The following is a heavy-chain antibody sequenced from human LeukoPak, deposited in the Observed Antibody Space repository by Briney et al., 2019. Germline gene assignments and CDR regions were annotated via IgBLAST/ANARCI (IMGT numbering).Heavy chain of an antibody. Sequence: PSETLSLTCTVSGGSISSYYWGWIRQPPGKGLEWIGSIYYSGSTYYNPSLKSRVTISVDTSKIQFSLKLTSVTAADTAVYYCARHNHGWLLAAGIDYWGQGTLVTVSS. CDR3: ARHNHGWLLAAGIDY. CDR2: IYYSGST. CDR1: GGSISSYY. V-gene: IGHV4-39*01. D-gene: IGHD5-24*01. J-gene: IGHJ4*02.